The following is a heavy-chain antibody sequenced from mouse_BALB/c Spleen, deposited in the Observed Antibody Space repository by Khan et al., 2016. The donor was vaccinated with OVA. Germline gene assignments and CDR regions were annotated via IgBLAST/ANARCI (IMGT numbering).Heavy chain of an antibody. J-gene: IGHJ3*01. CDR3: ASHLTGSFAY. CDR1: GFTFSSYS. D-gene: IGHD4-1*01. Sequence: EVELVESGGDLVEPGGSLKLSCAASGFTFSSYSMSWVSQTPDKRLEWVATISSGGDYTYYPDIVKGRFTISRDNAENTLYLQMSSLKSEDTAMCYCASHLTGSFAYWGQGTLVAVSA. V-gene: IGHV5-6*01. CDR2: ISSGGDYT.